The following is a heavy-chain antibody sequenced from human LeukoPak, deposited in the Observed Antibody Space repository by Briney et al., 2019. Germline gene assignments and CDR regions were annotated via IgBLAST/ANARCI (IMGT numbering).Heavy chain of an antibody. J-gene: IGHJ4*02. CDR2: ISYDGSNK. CDR1: GFTFSSYG. D-gene: IGHD6-13*01. CDR3: AKEITEGIFDY. V-gene: IGHV3-30*18. Sequence: QPGRSLRLSCAASGFTFSSYGMRWVRQAPGKGLEWVAVISYDGSNKYYADSVKGRFTISRDNSKNTLYLQMNSLRAEDTAVYYCAKEITEGIFDYWGQGTLVTVSS.